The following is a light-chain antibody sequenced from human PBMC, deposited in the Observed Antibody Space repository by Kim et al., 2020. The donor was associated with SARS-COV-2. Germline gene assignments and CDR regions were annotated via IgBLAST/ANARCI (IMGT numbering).Light chain of an antibody. V-gene: IGLV3-19*01. Sequence: SSELTQDPAVSVALGQTVRITCQGDSLRINYASWYQQKPGQAPILVIYANDNRPSGIPDRFSASGSGNTASLTITGAQAVDEADYYCNSRDSSSHLPLFGTGTKVTVL. CDR1: SLRINY. J-gene: IGLJ1*01. CDR2: AND. CDR3: NSRDSSSHLPL.